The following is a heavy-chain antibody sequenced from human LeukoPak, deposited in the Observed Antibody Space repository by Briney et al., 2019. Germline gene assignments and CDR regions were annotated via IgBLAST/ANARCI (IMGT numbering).Heavy chain of an antibody. CDR1: GGSISSYY. CDR2: IYTTGST. D-gene: IGHD6-13*01. V-gene: IGHV4-4*07. Sequence: SETLSLTCTVSGGSISSYYWSWIRQPAGKGLEWIGRIYTTGSTNYNPSLKSRVTMSVDTSKNQFSLKLSSVTAADTAVYYCARDRRIAAAGTYYYYYMDVWGKGTTVTVSS. J-gene: IGHJ6*03. CDR3: ARDRRIAAAGTYYYYYMDV.